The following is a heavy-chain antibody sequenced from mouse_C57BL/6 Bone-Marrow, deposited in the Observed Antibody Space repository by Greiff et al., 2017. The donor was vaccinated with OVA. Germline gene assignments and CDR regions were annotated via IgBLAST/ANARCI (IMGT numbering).Heavy chain of an antibody. CDR3: ARRSDGSDYAMDY. D-gene: IGHD1-1*01. V-gene: IGHV2-9-1*01. J-gene: IGHJ4*01. CDR1: GFSLTSYA. Sequence: QVQLQQSGPGLVAPSQSLSITCTVSGFSLTSYAISWVRQPPGKGLEWLGVIWTGGGTNYNSALKSRLSISKDNSKSQVFLKMNSLQTDDTARYYCARRSDGSDYAMDYWGQGTSVTVSS. CDR2: IWTGGGT.